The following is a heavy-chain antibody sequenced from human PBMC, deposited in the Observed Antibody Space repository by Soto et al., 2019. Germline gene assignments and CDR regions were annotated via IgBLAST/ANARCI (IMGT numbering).Heavy chain of an antibody. J-gene: IGHJ3*02. CDR1: QFTFSRYW. D-gene: IGHD3-3*01. CDR2: INSDGSST. CDR3: AREVTIFGVVTYDAFDI. Sequence: PGGSLRLSCAASQFTFSRYWMHWVRQAPGKGLMWVSRINSDGSSTSYADSVKGRFTISRDNAKNTLYLQMNSLRAEDTAVYYCAREVTIFGVVTYDAFDIWGQGTMVTVSS. V-gene: IGHV3-74*01.